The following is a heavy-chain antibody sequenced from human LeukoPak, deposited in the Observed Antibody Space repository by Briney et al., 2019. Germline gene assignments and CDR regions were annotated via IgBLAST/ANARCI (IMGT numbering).Heavy chain of an antibody. D-gene: IGHD6-13*01. CDR3: TSGVYQLLYFDY. J-gene: IGHJ4*02. Sequence: SGGSLKLSCTASGFIFGDYAMSWVRQAPEKGLEWVAFIRSTAYGGTTEYAASVKDRFTISRDDSKRIAYLQMNSLKTDDTAVYYCTSGVYQLLYFDYWGQGALVTVSS. CDR2: IRSTAYGGTT. CDR1: GFIFGDYA. V-gene: IGHV3-49*04.